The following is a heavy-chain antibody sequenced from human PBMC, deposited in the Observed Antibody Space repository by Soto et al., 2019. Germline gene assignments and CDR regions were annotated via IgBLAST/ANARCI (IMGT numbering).Heavy chain of an antibody. CDR3: ARVYMITFGGLTPSPRAYRFDY. Sequence: GEPLKISCKASGYTFSDQWVAWVRQKPGKGLEWLGIIFPGDSDTRYSPSFQGHVTISVDNSIHTHFLQWSSLTTSDTATYYCARVYMITFGGLTPSPRAYRFDYWGQGTRVTVSS. CDR2: IFPGDSDT. CDR1: GYTFSDQW. J-gene: IGHJ4*02. V-gene: IGHV5-51*01. D-gene: IGHD3-16*01.